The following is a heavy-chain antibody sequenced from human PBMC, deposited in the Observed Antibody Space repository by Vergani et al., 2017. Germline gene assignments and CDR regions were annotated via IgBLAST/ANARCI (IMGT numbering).Heavy chain of an antibody. D-gene: IGHD4-11*01. CDR2: IDHTGRH. Sequence: QVQLQQWGGGLLKPSETLSLTCVVNGGSFTSYHWTWIRQSPGEGLEWVGDIDHTGRHDYNPSLKSRLTMSVDKSRNQFSLTLNSVTATDTAIYFCARVNTETNGHLYYYYYMDDWVQRTAGTVS. J-gene: IGHJ6*03. CDR3: ARVNTETNGHLYYYYYMDD. CDR1: GGSFTSYH. V-gene: IGHV4-34*01.